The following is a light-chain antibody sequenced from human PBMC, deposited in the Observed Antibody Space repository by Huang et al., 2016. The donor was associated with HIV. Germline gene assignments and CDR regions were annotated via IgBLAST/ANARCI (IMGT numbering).Light chain of an antibody. CDR3: QQTYTSVLT. CDR2: GAS. V-gene: IGKV1-39*01. J-gene: IGKJ3*01. CDR1: QTISTY. Sequence: DIQMTQSPSSLSASVGDRVTITCRASQTISTYLNWYQQKPGKAPDLLIYGASILQSGVPSRFSGAGSGTNFTLTIRSLQPEDYATYCCQQTYTSVLTFGPGTTVDI.